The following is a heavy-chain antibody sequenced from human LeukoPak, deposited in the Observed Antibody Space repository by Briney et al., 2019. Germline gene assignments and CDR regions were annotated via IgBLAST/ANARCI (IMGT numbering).Heavy chain of an antibody. V-gene: IGHV3-23*01. D-gene: IGHD2-15*01. CDR2: ICSNDNNT. J-gene: IGHJ4*02. CDR3: AKGTSSSCYSAPNY. Sequence: GGSLRLPCAASEFTFSAYWMHWVRHAPGKGLEWVSAICSNDNNTYYANSVKGRFTISRDNSKNTLSLQLNSLRAEDTAVYYCAKGTSSSCYSAPNYWGQGTLVTVSS. CDR1: EFTFSAYW.